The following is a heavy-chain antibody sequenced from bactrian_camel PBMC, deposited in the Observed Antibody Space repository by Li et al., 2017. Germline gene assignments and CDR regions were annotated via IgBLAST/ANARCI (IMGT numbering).Heavy chain of an antibody. V-gene: IGHV3S1*01. D-gene: IGHD8*01. CDR3: AQDVLERTRSPTADFHI. Sequence: HVQLVESGGGSVQAGGSLSLSCTASKFIDARVCMGWFRQAPGKERGGVAAIYTDDGTTYYADSMEGRFTISHDSATNTMYLQMNNMNTEDTAMYYCAQDVLERTRSPTADFHIWGQGTQVTVS. J-gene: IGHJ6*01. CDR2: IYTDDGTT. CDR1: KFIDARVC.